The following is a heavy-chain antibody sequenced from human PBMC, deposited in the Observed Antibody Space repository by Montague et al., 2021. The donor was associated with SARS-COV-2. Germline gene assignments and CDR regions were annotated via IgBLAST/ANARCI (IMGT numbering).Heavy chain of an antibody. J-gene: IGHJ2*01. CDR2: IYHTGST. Sequence: TLSLTCTVTGGSITSGGYYWTWIRQHPGKGLEWIGYIYHTGSTXYNPSLQSRLRTSVDTSKNEFSLTLTSATAADTAIYYCARDRGWGSRGAGYIDLWGRGTLVTVSS. CDR3: ARDRGWGSRGAGYIDL. CDR1: GGSITSGGYY. V-gene: IGHV4-31*03. D-gene: IGHD2-21*01.